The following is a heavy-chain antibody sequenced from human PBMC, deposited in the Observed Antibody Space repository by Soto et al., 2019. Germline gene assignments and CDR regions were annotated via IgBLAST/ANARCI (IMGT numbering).Heavy chain of an antibody. V-gene: IGHV3-21*04. Sequence: PGGSLRLSCAASGFTFSRYSMNWVRQGPGKGLEWVSSIASISSYIYYVDSVKGRFTISRDNAKNSLYLQMNSLRAEDTAFYYCAKDHDEDFGYDLDYFDYWGQGP. CDR2: IASISSYI. CDR1: GFTFSRYS. D-gene: IGHD5-12*01. CDR3: AKDHDEDFGYDLDYFDY. J-gene: IGHJ4*02.